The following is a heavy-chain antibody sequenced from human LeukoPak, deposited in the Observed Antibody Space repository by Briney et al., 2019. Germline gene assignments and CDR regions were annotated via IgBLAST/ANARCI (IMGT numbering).Heavy chain of an antibody. Sequence: PGGSLRLSCAASGFTFDDYAMHWVRQAPGKGLEWVSGISWNSGSIGYADSVKGRFTISRDNAKNSLYLQMNSLRAEDTALYYCAKDRYLYSSSWWDYWGQGTLVTVSS. D-gene: IGHD6-13*01. CDR2: ISWNSGSI. CDR3: AKDRYLYSSSWWDY. J-gene: IGHJ4*02. V-gene: IGHV3-9*01. CDR1: GFTFDDYA.